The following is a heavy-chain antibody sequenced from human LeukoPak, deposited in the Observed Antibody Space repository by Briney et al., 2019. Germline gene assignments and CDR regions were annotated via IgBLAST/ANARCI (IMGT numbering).Heavy chain of an antibody. Sequence: KPSETLSLTCAVYGGSFSGYYWSCIRQPPGKGLEWIGEIDHSGSTNYNPSLKSRVTISVDTSKNQFSLKLSSVTAADTAVYYCARERRGSRYCSSTSCSANWFDPWGQGTLVTVSS. V-gene: IGHV4-34*01. CDR2: IDHSGST. CDR3: ARERRGSRYCSSTSCSANWFDP. D-gene: IGHD2-2*01. CDR1: GGSFSGYY. J-gene: IGHJ5*02.